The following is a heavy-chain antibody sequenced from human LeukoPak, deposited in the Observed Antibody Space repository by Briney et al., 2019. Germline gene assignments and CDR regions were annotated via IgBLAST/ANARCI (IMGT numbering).Heavy chain of an antibody. V-gene: IGHV3-15*01. J-gene: IGHJ3*01. D-gene: IGHD3-16*01. CDR1: GLIFDNAW. CDR2: IKSKREGGTR. CDR3: IPDVLDMITFGLDV. Sequence: GGSLRLSCAASGLIFDNAWMNWVRQPPGKGLVWVGHIKSKREGGTRDYAAPVKGRFTISRDDSLDTLYLQMNSLKTEDTAMYYCIPDVLDMITFGLDVWGQGTMVAVSS.